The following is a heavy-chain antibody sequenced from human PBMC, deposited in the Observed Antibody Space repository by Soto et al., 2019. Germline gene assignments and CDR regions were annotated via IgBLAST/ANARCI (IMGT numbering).Heavy chain of an antibody. J-gene: IGHJ6*02. D-gene: IGHD2-2*01. CDR2: MNPNSGNT. CDR1: GYTFTSYD. Sequence: ASVKVSCKASGYTFTSYDINWVRQATGQGLEWMGWMNPNSGNTGYAQKFQGRVTMTRNTSISTAYMELSSLRAEDTAVYYCAKRNSAAYYYYYGMDVWGQGTTVTVSS. CDR3: AKRNSAAYYYYYGMDV. V-gene: IGHV1-8*01.